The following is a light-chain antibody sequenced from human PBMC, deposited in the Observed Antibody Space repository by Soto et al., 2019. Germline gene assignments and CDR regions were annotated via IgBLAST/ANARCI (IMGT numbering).Light chain of an antibody. CDR2: AAS. V-gene: IGKV1-39*01. J-gene: IGKJ3*01. CDR3: QQDLRPPLT. Sequence: DIQMTQSPSSLSASVGDRVTITCRASQSVSNYLNWYQQKPGKAPTLLIYAASTLQSGVPSRISGSGSGTDFTLTISSLQPEDFATYYCQQDLRPPLTFGPGTNVDI. CDR1: QSVSNY.